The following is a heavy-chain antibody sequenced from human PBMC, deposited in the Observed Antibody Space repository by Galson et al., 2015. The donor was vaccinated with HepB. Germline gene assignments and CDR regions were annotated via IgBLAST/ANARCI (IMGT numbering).Heavy chain of an antibody. CDR2: ICSSTTI. Sequence: SLRLSCAASGFTFSSYTMNWVRQAPGKGLEWISSICSSTTIYYADSVKGRFTVSRDDAKNSLYLQMSSLRAEDTAVYYCARDQFWGGYNWLDPWGQGTLVTVSS. D-gene: IGHD3-3*01. J-gene: IGHJ5*02. CDR1: GFTFSSYT. CDR3: ARDQFWGGYNWLDP. V-gene: IGHV3-48*01.